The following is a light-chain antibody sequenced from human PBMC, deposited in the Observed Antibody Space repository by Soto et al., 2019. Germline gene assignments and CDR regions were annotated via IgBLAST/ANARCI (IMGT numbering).Light chain of an antibody. CDR3: LQDRSHFWT. CDR2: GAS. Sequence: IQMPQAPSSLSASEGDRISITYRASQSVGSYLNWYQQKPGKAPRLLIYGASSLQRGVSSRFSGSGFGTDFTLTISSLQPEDSATYYCLQDRSHFWTFGQGTKVDI. J-gene: IGKJ1*01. CDR1: QSVGSY. V-gene: IGKV1-6*01.